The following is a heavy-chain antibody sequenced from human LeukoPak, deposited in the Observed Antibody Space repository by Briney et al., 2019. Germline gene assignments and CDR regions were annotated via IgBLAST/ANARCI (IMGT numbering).Heavy chain of an antibody. D-gene: IGHD3-3*01. CDR1: GYTFRDFG. CDR2: ITTYNGNT. CDR3: ARGPYYDSWSGAGY. J-gene: IGHJ4*02. Sequence: EASAKVSCKASGYTFRDFGISWVRQAPGQGLEWMGWITTYNGNTNYIQKLQGRVTMTTDTSTSTAYMELRSLRSDDTAVYYCARGPYYDSWSGAGYWGRGTLVTVSS. V-gene: IGHV1-18*01.